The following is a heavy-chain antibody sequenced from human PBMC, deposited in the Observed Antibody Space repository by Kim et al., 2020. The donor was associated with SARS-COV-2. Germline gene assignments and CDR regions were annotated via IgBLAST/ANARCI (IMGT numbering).Heavy chain of an antibody. V-gene: IGHV4-30-4*01. CDR2: IYYSGST. D-gene: IGHD6-13*01. CDR1: GGSISSGDYY. CDR3: ARDRWDGYSSSWYGFYYYGMDV. J-gene: IGHJ6*02. Sequence: SETLSLTCTVSGGSISSGDYYWSWIRQPPGKGLEWIGYIYYSGSTYYNPSLKSRVTISVDTSKNQFSLKLSSVTAADTAVYYCARDRWDGYSSSWYGFYYYGMDVWGQGTTVTVSS.